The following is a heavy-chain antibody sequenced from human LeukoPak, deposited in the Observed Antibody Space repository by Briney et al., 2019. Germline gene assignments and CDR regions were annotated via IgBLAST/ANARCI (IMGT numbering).Heavy chain of an antibody. V-gene: IGHV1-46*01. CDR3: ARDLVSYYDFWSGYPEYYFDY. CDR2: INPSGGST. Sequence: ASVKVSCKASGYTFTSYYMHWVRQAPGQGLEWMGIINPSGGSTSYAQKFQGRVTMTRDMSTSTVYMELSSLRSEDTAVYYCARDLVSYYDFWSGYPEYYFDYWGQGTLVTVSS. CDR1: GYTFTSYY. J-gene: IGHJ4*02. D-gene: IGHD3-3*01.